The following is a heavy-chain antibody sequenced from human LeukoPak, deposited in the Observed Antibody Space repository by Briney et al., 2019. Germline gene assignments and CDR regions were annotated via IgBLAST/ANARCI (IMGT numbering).Heavy chain of an antibody. CDR1: VFTFNTYF. D-gene: IGHD2-2*01. V-gene: IGHV3-23*01. CDR2: ISGSGGGT. CDR3: ATVSSSSPLRPMDV. Sequence: GGSLRLSCAASVFTFNTYFMSWVRQAPWKGLEWVSAISGSGGGTYYVDSVKGRFTISRDNSKNMLYLQMNSLRAEDTAVYCCATVSSSSPLRPMDVWGQGTTVTVSS. J-gene: IGHJ6*02.